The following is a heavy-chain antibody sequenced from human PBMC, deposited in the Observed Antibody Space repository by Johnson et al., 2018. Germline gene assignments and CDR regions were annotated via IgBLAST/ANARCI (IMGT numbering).Heavy chain of an antibody. V-gene: IGHV1-69*01. Sequence: QVQLVESGAEVKKPGSSVKVSCKASGGTFSSYAISWVRQAPGQGLERMGGIIPIFGAANYAQKFQGRITITADEATSTAYMELSSLRSEDTAVYYCARDGKHIVVVTSISAFDIWGQGTMVTVSS. D-gene: IGHD2-21*02. CDR3: ARDGKHIVVVTSISAFDI. CDR1: GGTFSSYA. J-gene: IGHJ3*02. CDR2: IIPIFGAA.